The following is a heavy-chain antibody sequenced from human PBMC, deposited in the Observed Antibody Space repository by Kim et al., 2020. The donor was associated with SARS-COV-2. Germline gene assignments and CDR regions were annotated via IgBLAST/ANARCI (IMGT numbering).Heavy chain of an antibody. CDR3: ARDRYTGNYFHYFDY. CDR2: ITAGNGDT. J-gene: IGHJ4*02. D-gene: IGHD1-26*01. V-gene: IGHV1-3*01. Sequence: QRLEWMGWITAGNGDTKHSQKYQGRVTVTRDTSATTAYMELSSLRSEDTAVYYCARDRYTGNYFHYFDYWGQGTLVTVSP.